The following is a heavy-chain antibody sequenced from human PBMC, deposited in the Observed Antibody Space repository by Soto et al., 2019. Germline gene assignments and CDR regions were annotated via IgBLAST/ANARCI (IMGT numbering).Heavy chain of an antibody. CDR3: ARSQTTVTSYDY. D-gene: IGHD4-17*01. V-gene: IGHV4-4*02. CDR2: IYHSGST. Sequence: SETLSLTCAVSGDSISRSYWWSWVRQLPGKGLEWIGEIYHSGSTIYNPSLQSRVTLSVDRSKNQFSLKLSSVTAADTAVYYCARSQTTVTSYDYWGQGTLVTVSS. J-gene: IGHJ4*02. CDR1: GDSISRSYW.